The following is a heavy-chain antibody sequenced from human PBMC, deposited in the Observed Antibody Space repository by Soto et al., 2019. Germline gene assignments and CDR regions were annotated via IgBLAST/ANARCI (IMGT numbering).Heavy chain of an antibody. Sequence: EVQLLESGGDLVQPGGSLRLSCAASGFSFSSYGMSWVRQAPGKGLEWVSSISGGGGSTYYAVSVKGRFTISRDNSKNTLYLQMNSLIVENTAVYYCAKRSPVSTYYFDYWGQGTLVTVSS. CDR1: GFSFSSYG. J-gene: IGHJ4*02. CDR3: AKRSPVSTYYFDY. CDR2: ISGGGGST. V-gene: IGHV3-23*01.